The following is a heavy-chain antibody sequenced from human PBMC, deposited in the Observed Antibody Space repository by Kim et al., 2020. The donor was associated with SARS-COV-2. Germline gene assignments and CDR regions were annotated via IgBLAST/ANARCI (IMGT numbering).Heavy chain of an antibody. D-gene: IGHD2-21*02. CDR3: AREAQRVVTIDY. Sequence: SETLSLTCTVSGGSISSGDYYWSWIRQPPGKGLEWIGYIYYSGSTYYNPSLKSRVTISVDTSKNQFSLKLSSVTAADTAVYYCAREAQRVVTIDYWGQGTLVTVSS. CDR1: GGSISSGDYY. J-gene: IGHJ4*02. V-gene: IGHV4-30-4*01. CDR2: IYYSGST.